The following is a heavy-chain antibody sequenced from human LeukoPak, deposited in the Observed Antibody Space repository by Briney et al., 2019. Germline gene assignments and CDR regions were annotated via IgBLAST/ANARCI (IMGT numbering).Heavy chain of an antibody. J-gene: IGHJ6*03. D-gene: IGHD2-2*03. CDR2: ISSSGSTI. CDR1: GFTSSDYY. V-gene: IGHV3-11*04. CDR3: ARDELDIVVVPAAIDYYYYMDV. Sequence: GGSLRLSCAASGFTSSDYYMSWIRQAPGKGLEWVSYISSSGSTIYYADSVKGRFPISRDKAKNSLYLQMNSLRAEDTAVYYCARDELDIVVVPAAIDYYYYMDVWGKGTTVTVSS.